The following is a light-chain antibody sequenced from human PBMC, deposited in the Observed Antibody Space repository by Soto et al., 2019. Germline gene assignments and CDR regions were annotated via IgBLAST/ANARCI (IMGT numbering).Light chain of an antibody. CDR1: SSNIGSNY. J-gene: IGLJ2*01. CDR3: AAWDDSLSGPC. CDR2: RNN. V-gene: IGLV1-47*01. Sequence: QSALTQPPSASGTPGQRVTISCSGSSSNIGSNYVYWYQQLPGTAPKLLIYRNNQRPSGVPDRFSGSKSGTSASLAISGLRSEDEADYYCAAWDDSLSGPCFGGGTKLTVL.